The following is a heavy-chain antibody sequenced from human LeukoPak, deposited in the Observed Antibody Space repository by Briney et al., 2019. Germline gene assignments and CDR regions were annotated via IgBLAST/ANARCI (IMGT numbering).Heavy chain of an antibody. CDR3: ARARSSGYLSWAVDAFDI. D-gene: IGHD3-22*01. J-gene: IGHJ3*02. CDR1: GYTFTSYG. Sequence: GASVKVSCKVSGYTFTSYGISWVRQAPGQGLEWMGWISAYNGNTNYAQKLQGRVTMTTDTSTSTAYMELRSLRSDDTAVYYCARARSSGYLSWAVDAFDIWGQGTMVTVSS. CDR2: ISAYNGNT. V-gene: IGHV1-18*01.